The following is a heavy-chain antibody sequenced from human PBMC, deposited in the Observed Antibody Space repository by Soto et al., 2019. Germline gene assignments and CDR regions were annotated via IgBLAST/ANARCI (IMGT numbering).Heavy chain of an antibody. V-gene: IGHV3-74*01. CDR1: GFRFSTYW. D-gene: IGHD2-2*01. J-gene: IGHJ6*02. CDR3: ARDNEYALDV. CDR2: INRDGSTT. Sequence: PGGSLRLSCRASGFRFSTYWMHWVRQAPGKGLVWVSHINRDGSTTSGADSVKGRFTISRDNGKNTLYLQLNSLRAEDTAVYYCARDNEYALDVWGQGTTVTVAS.